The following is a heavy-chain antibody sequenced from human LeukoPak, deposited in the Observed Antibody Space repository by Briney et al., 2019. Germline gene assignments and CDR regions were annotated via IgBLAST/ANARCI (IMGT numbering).Heavy chain of an antibody. CDR3: ASASYYFDSYGYPDY. J-gene: IGHJ4*02. D-gene: IGHD3-22*01. V-gene: IGHV1-69*05. Sequence: PAASVKVSCKASGGTLSTYAINWVRQAPGQGLECMGGIIPIFGSAIYAEKFQGRVTITMDEATSTAYMELTSLRSEDTAVYYCASASYYFDSYGYPDYWGQGTLVTVSS. CDR2: IIPIFGSA. CDR1: GGTLSTYA.